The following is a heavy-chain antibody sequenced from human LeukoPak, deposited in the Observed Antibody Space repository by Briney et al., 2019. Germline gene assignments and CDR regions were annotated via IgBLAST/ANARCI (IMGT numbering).Heavy chain of an antibody. CDR3: ASSYDSSGYYLYNWFDP. CDR1: GGSVSSGSYY. V-gene: IGHV4-61*01. J-gene: IGHJ5*02. D-gene: IGHD3-22*01. Sequence: SETLSLTCTVSGGSVSSGSYYWSWIRQPPGKGLEWIGYIYYSGSTNYNPSLKSRVAISVDTSKNQFSLKLSSVTAADTAAYYCASSYDSSGYYLYNWFDPWGQGTLVTVSS. CDR2: IYYSGST.